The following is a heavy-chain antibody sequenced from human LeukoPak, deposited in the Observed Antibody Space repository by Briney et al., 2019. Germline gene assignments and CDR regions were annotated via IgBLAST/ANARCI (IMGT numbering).Heavy chain of an antibody. V-gene: IGHV4-34*01. D-gene: IGHD5-18*01. CDR3: AARQRRGYSYGPYYFDY. CDR1: GGSFSGYY. CDR2: INQSGST. J-gene: IGHJ4*02. Sequence: SETLSLTCAVYGGSFSGYYWSWIRQPPGKGLEWIGEINQSGSTNYNPSLKSRVTISVDTSKNQFSLKLSSVTAADTAVYYCAARQRRGYSYGPYYFDYWGQGTLVTVSS.